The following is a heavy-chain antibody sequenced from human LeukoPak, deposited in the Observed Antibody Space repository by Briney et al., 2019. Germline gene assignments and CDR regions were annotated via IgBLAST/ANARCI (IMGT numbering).Heavy chain of an antibody. V-gene: IGHV4-34*01. J-gene: IGHJ6*02. CDR2: INHSGST. CDR1: GGSFSSYY. D-gene: IGHD2-2*01. Sequence: SETLSLTCAVYGGSFSSYYWSWIRQPPGKGLEWIGEINHSGSTNYNPSLKSRVTISVDTSKNQFSLKLSSVTAADTAVYYCARVRLGYCSSTSRFTIYYYYGMDVWGQGTTVTVSS. CDR3: ARVRLGYCSSTSRFTIYYYYGMDV.